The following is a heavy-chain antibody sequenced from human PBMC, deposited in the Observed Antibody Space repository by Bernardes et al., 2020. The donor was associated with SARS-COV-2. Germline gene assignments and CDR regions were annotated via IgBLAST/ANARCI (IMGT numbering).Heavy chain of an antibody. V-gene: IGHV1-2*02. Sequence: ASVKVSCKASRYTFPDYHLHWVRQAPGQGLDWMGLVYPKCGYTSFPQNFQGRVTITRDTSVSKAYMDLSSLRFDETAVYYCASVKWSSHDGFDIWGQGTVVTVYS. CDR3: ASVKWSSHDGFDI. D-gene: IGHD6-13*01. CDR1: RYTFPDYH. CDR2: VYPKCGYT. J-gene: IGHJ3*02.